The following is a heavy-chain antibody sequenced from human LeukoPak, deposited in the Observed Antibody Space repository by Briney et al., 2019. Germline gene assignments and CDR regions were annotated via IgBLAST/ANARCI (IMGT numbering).Heavy chain of an antibody. CDR1: GFTFSIYN. Sequence: GGSLRLSCAASGFTFSIYNMHWVRQAPGKGLEWVANIKQDGSEKYYVDSVKGRFTISRDNAKNSLYLQMNSLRAEDTAVYYCARYDIVTGYYRPFDYWGQGTLVTVSS. V-gene: IGHV3-7*01. CDR2: IKQDGSEK. J-gene: IGHJ4*02. D-gene: IGHD3-9*01. CDR3: ARYDIVTGYYRPFDY.